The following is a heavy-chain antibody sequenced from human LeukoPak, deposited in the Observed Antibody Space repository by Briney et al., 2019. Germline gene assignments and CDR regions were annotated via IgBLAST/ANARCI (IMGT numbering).Heavy chain of an antibody. V-gene: IGHV3-33*01. CDR2: IWYDGSNK. CDR1: GFTFSNFG. CDR3: AQRVQRAYYYDSSGYYSPFDY. Sequence: GESLRLSCAASGFTFSNFGMHWVRQAPGKELEWLAVIWYDGSNKYYADSVKGRFTISRDNSKNTLYLQMNSLRAEDTAVYYCAQRVQRAYYYDSSGYYSPFDYWGQGTLVTVSS. D-gene: IGHD3-22*01. J-gene: IGHJ4*02.